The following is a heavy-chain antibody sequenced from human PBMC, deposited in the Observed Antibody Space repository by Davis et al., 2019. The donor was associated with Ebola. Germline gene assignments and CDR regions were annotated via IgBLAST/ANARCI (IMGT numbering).Heavy chain of an antibody. CDR3: ARGSGTYGMDS. D-gene: IGHD1-26*01. CDR1: GFTFSNYW. CDR2: IKTDGSTT. V-gene: IGHV3-74*01. J-gene: IGHJ4*02. Sequence: HTGGSLRLSCAASGFTFSNYWMYWVRQTPGKGLVWVSRIKTDGSTTNYADSVRGRFTISRDNAKNSLYLQMNSLRDEDTAVYYCARGSGTYGMDSWGQGTLVTVSS.